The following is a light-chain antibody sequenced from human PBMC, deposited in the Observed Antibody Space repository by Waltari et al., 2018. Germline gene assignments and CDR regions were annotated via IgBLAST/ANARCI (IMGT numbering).Light chain of an antibody. CDR2: GAS. CDR3: QQYGASLIT. V-gene: IGKV3-20*01. J-gene: IGKJ5*01. Sequence: EIVLTQSPGTLSLSPGERATLSCRASQSVSSTYLAWYQQKPGQPPRLLIYGASSGATGIPDRFSGSGSGTDFTLTISRLEPEDFAVYFCQQYGASLITFGQGTRLEIK. CDR1: QSVSSTY.